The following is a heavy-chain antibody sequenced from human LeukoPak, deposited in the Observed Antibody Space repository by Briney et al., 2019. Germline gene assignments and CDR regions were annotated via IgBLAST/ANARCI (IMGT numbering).Heavy chain of an antibody. Sequence: GGSLRLSCAASGFSFSSYAMRWVRQAPGKGLEWVAVISYVGSNKYNADSVRGGFIICRDNFKNTLYLQMNRLRAEGAAVYYCARDLRGSGWCGDYYYGMDVWGKGTTVTVSS. CDR2: ISYVGSNK. J-gene: IGHJ6*04. D-gene: IGHD6-19*01. CDR3: ARDLRGSGWCGDYYYGMDV. V-gene: IGHV3-30*04. CDR1: GFSFSSYA.